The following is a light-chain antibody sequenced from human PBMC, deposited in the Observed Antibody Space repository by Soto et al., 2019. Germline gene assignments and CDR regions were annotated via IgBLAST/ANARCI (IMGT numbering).Light chain of an antibody. J-gene: IGKJ5*01. CDR3: QQYDNLPIF. CDR1: QDISNY. CDR2: DAS. V-gene: IGKV1-33*01. Sequence: DIQMTQSPSSLSASVGDRVTITFHASQDISNYLNWDQQKPGKAPKLLIYDASNLETGVPSRFSGSGSGTDFTFTISSLQPEDIATYYCQQYDNLPIFFGQGTRLEIK.